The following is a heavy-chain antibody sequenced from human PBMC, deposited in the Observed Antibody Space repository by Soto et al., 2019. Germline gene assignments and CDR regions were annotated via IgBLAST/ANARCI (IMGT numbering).Heavy chain of an antibody. J-gene: IGHJ6*02. V-gene: IGHV3-30-3*01. CDR3: ARVSVPAAMYKDYYYGMDV. D-gene: IGHD2-2*01. CDR2: ISYDGSNK. CDR1: GFTFSSYA. Sequence: SGGSLRLSCAASGFTFSSYAMHWVRQAPGKGLEWVAVISYDGSNKYYADSVKGRFTISRDNSKNTLYLQMNSLRAEDTAVYYCARVSVPAAMYKDYYYGMDVWARGTTVTVSS.